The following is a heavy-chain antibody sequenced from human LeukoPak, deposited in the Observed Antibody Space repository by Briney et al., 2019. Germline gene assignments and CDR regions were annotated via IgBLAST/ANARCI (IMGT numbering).Heavy chain of an antibody. D-gene: IGHD3-3*01. V-gene: IGHV3-7*01. CDR3: ARATYYDFWSGDNGFDP. CDR1: GFTFSRYW. CDR2: IKQDGSEK. Sequence: GALRPSCVASGFTFSRYWMGWVRQAPGKGLGGVANIKQDGSEKYYVDSVKGRFTISRDNAKNSLYLQMNSLRAEDTAVYYCARATYYDFWSGDNGFDPWGQGTLVTVSS. J-gene: IGHJ5*02.